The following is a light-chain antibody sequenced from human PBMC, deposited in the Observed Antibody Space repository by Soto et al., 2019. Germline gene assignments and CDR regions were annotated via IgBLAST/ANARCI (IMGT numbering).Light chain of an antibody. Sequence: QSVLTQPASVSGSPGQSITISCTGTSSDVGGYNYVSWYQQHPGKAPKLMIYDSCNRPSGISNRFSGSKSGNSASLTISGLQAEDEADYYCSSYTSSSTYVVFGGGTKLTVL. CDR2: DSC. CDR1: SSDVGGYNY. V-gene: IGLV2-14*01. CDR3: SSYTSSSTYVV. J-gene: IGLJ2*01.